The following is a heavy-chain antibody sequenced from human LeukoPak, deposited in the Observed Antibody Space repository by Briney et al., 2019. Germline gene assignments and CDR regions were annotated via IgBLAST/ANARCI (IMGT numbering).Heavy chain of an antibody. J-gene: IGHJ4*02. CDR3: AISTYYDFWSGYALDY. Sequence: GGSLRLSCAASGFTVSSNYMSWVRQAPGKGLEWVSVIYSGGSTYYADSVKGRFTISRDNSKNTLYLQMNSLRAEDTAVYYCAISTYYDFWSGYALDYWGQGTLVTVSS. CDR2: IYSGGST. CDR1: GFTVSSNY. V-gene: IGHV3-53*01. D-gene: IGHD3-3*01.